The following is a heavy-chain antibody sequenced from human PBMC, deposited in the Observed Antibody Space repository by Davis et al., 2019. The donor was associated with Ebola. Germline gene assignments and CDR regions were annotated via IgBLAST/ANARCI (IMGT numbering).Heavy chain of an antibody. CDR2: ISAYNGNT. CDR3: ARGGVAYSELDY. J-gene: IGHJ4*02. Sequence: AASVKVSCKASGYTFTSYGISWVRQAPGQGLEWMGWISAYNGNTNYAQKFQGRVTMTRENSMSTAYMELSSLRSEDTAVYFCARGGVAYSELDYWGQGTLVAVSS. D-gene: IGHD1-14*01. CDR1: GYTFTSYG. V-gene: IGHV1-18*01.